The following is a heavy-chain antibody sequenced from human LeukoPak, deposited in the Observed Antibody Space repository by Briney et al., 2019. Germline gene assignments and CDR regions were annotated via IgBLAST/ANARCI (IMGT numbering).Heavy chain of an antibody. J-gene: IGHJ4*02. Sequence: GGSLRLSCAASGFIVSSNYMSWVRQAPGKGLEWVAVISYDGSNKYYADSVKGRFTISRDNSKNTLYLQMNSLRAEDTAVYYCARVVGDSSGPGDYWGQGTLVTVSS. D-gene: IGHD3-22*01. CDR3: ARVVGDSSGPGDY. CDR2: ISYDGSNK. CDR1: GFIVSSNY. V-gene: IGHV3-30-3*01.